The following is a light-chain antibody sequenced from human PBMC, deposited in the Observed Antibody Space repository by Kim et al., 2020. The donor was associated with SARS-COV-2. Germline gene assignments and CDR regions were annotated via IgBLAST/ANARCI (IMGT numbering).Light chain of an antibody. CDR1: QTINSW. Sequence: DIQMTQSPSTLSASVGDRVTMTCRASQTINSWLAWYQQKPGKAPKLLIYTASTLQNGVPSRFSGSKSGTEFTLTISSLQPDDFATYDCQHYNGYPLTFGGGTKLEI. CDR2: TAS. CDR3: QHYNGYPLT. J-gene: IGKJ4*01. V-gene: IGKV1-5*03.